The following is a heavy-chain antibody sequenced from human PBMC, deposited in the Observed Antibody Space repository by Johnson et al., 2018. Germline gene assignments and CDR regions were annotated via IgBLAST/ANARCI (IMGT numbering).Heavy chain of an antibody. CDR1: GGTFSSYA. D-gene: IGHD1-20*01. J-gene: IGHJ5*01. CDR2: IIPLFGTP. CDR3: ARDVSGTTLGWFDS. V-gene: IGHV1-69*01. Sequence: QVQLQESGAEVKKPGSSVKVSCKASGGTFSSYAISWVRQAPGQGLEWMGGIIPLFGTPNYAQRFQGRLTITADESTTTAYMELSSLSSEDTSLYYCARDVSGTTLGWFDSWGQGTLVTVSS.